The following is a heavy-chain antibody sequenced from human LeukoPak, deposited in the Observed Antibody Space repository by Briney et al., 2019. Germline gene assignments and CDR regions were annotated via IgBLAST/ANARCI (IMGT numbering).Heavy chain of an antibody. D-gene: IGHD3-16*02. CDR3: ARAYRRGLTSRRAFDI. CDR2: INHSGST. CDR1: GGSFSGYY. Sequence: PSETLSLTCAVYGGSFSGYYWSWIRQPPGKGLEWIGEINHSGSTNYNPSLKSRVTISVDTSKNQFSLKLSSVTAADTAVYYCARAYRRGLTSRRAFDIWGQGTMVTVSS. J-gene: IGHJ3*02. V-gene: IGHV4-34*01.